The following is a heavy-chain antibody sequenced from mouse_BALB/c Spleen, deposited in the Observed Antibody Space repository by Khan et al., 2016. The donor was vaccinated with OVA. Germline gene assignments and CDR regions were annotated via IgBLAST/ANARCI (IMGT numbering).Heavy chain of an antibody. CDR3: ARRGYDEAYFDY. J-gene: IGHJ2*01. D-gene: IGHD2-14*01. CDR2: ISSAGSYT. Sequence: EVELVDSGGGLVKPGGSLKLSCAASGFTFSYYAVSWVRQTPEKRLEWVATISSAGSYTYYPDSVKGRFIISRDNAKNSLYLQMYSLRSEDTAMYYCARRGYDEAYFDYWGQGTTLTVSS. V-gene: IGHV5-9-3*01. CDR1: GFTFSYYA.